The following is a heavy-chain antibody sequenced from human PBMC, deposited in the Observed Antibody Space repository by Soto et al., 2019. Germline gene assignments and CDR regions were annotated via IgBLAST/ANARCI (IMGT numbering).Heavy chain of an antibody. D-gene: IGHD3-10*02. CDR2: IYYSGST. V-gene: IGHV4-39*01. J-gene: IGHJ4*02. Sequence: QLQLQESGPGLVKPSETLSLTCTVSGGSISSSSYYWGWIRQPPGKGLEWIGGIYYSGSTYYNPARKSRVTISVDTSRNQFSLRLSSVTAADTAIYYCASLPDWCSGSNWGQGTLVTVSS. CDR3: ASLPDWCSGSN. CDR1: GGSISSSSYY.